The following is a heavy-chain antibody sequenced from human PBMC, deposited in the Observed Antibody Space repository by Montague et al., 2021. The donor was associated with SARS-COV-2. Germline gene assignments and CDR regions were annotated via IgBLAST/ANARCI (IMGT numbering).Heavy chain of an antibody. CDR1: GGSFSGYY. V-gene: IGHV4-34*01. CDR2: INHSGST. Sequence: SETLSLTCAVYGGSFSGYYWSWIRQPPGKGLEWIGEINHSGSTNYNSSLKSRVTISVDTSKNQFSLRLSSVTAADTAVYYCARDRRVQYQLQMPFYFDYWGQGTLVTVSS. CDR3: ARDRRVQYQLQMPFYFDY. J-gene: IGHJ4*02. D-gene: IGHD2-2*01.